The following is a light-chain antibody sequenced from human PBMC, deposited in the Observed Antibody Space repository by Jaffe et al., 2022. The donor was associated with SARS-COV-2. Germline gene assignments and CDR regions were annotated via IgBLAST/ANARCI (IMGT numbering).Light chain of an antibody. V-gene: IGLV3-21*04. CDR2: YDS. CDR1: NIRGKH. J-gene: IGLJ3*02. Sequence: SYVLTQPPSVSVAPGKTARVTCGGNNIRGKHVHWYQQKPGQAPVLVISYDSDRPSGIPERFSGSNSGNTATLTISRVEDGDEADYYCQVWDSSSDHWVFGGGTKLTVL. CDR3: QVWDSSSDHWV.